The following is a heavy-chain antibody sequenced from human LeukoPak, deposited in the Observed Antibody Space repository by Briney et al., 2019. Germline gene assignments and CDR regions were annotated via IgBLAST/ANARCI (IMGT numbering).Heavy chain of an antibody. CDR3: ARDRPSWSGDKSIHY. V-gene: IGHV4-38-2*02. J-gene: IGHJ4*02. CDR1: GYSISSGYF. CDR2: IFHSGSI. D-gene: IGHD3-10*01. Sequence: PSETLSLTCTVSGYSISSGYFWGWIRQPPGKGLEWIGSIFHSGSIYYNPSLKSRVTISVDTSKNQFSLKLSSVTAADTAVYNCARDRPSWSGDKSIHYWGQGILVTVSS.